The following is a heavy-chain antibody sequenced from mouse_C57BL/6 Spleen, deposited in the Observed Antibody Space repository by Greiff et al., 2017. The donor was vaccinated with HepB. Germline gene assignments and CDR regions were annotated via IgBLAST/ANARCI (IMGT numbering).Heavy chain of an antibody. CDR1: GYTFTDYY. D-gene: IGHD5-1*01. CDR3: ASQGYLLPLAY. V-gene: IGHV1-26*01. J-gene: IGHJ3*01. Sequence: VQLKQSGPELVKPGASVKISCKASGYTFTDYYMNWVKQSHGKSLEWIGDINPNNGGTSYNQKFKGKATLTVDKSSSTAYMELRSLTSEDSAVYYCASQGYLLPLAYWGQGTLVTVSA. CDR2: INPNNGGT.